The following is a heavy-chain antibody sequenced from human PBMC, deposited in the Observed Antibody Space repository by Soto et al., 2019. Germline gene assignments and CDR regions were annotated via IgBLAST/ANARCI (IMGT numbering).Heavy chain of an antibody. J-gene: IGHJ4*02. V-gene: IGHV1-18*01. Sequence: QVQLVQSGPEVKKPGASVKVSCKTSGYTFTSFGISWVRQAPGQGLEWMGWITTDKGKTNYAQKFQGRVTMTTDTYTSTDYMELRSLRSDDTAVYYCATRSPAFAYWGQGTLVTVSS. CDR1: GYTFTSFG. CDR2: ITTDKGKT. CDR3: ATRSPAFAY.